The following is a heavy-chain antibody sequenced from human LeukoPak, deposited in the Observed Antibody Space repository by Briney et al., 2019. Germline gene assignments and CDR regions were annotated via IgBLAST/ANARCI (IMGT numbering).Heavy chain of an antibody. V-gene: IGHV1-8*01. CDR2: MNPKSANA. CDR1: GYTFISYD. D-gene: IGHD4-17*01. CDR3: ARGKLTHGDYVAVGY. Sequence: ASVKVSCKASGYTFISYDMNWVRQATGQGLEWMGWMNPKSANAGYAQKFQGRVSMTRDTSMSTAYMELSGLTSEDTAVYYCARGKLTHGDYVAVGYWGQGTLVTVSS. J-gene: IGHJ4*02.